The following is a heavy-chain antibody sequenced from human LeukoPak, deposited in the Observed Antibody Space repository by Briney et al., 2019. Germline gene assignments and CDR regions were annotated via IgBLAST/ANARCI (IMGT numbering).Heavy chain of an antibody. J-gene: IGHJ4*02. CDR3: ARVVYNWNDFDY. CDR1: GGSISSYY. Sequence: SETLSLTCTVSGGSISSYYWSWIRQPPGKGLEWIGYIYYSGNTNYNPSLKSRVTISVDTSKNQFSLKLSSVTAADTAVYYCARVVYNWNDFDYWGQGTLVTVSS. CDR2: IYYSGNT. D-gene: IGHD1-1*01. V-gene: IGHV4-59*12.